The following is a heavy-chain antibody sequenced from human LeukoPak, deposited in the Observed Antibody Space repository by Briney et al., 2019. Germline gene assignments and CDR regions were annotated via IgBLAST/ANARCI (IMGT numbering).Heavy chain of an antibody. CDR2: IYYSGST. Sequence: SETLSLTCTVSGGSISSSSYYWGWIRQPPGKGLEWIGSIYYSGSTYYNPSLKSRVTISVDTSKNQFSLKLSSVTAADTAVYYCARITVVTHYFDYWGQGTLVTVSS. CDR1: GGSISSSSYY. D-gene: IGHD4-23*01. CDR3: ARITVVTHYFDY. V-gene: IGHV4-39*07. J-gene: IGHJ4*02.